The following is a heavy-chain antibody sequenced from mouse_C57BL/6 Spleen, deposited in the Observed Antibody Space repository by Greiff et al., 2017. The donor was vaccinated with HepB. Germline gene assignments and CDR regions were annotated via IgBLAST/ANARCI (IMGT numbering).Heavy chain of an antibody. CDR1: GYTFTSYW. V-gene: IGHV1-52*01. CDR3: ARSGGSSGSFAY. Sequence: VQLQQPGAELVRPGSSVKLSCKASGYTFTSYWMHWVKQRPIQGLEWIGNIDPSDSETHYNQKFKDKATLTVDKSSSTAYMQLSSLTSEDSAVYYCARSGGSSGSFAYWGQGTLVTVSA. D-gene: IGHD3-2*02. J-gene: IGHJ3*01. CDR2: IDPSDSET.